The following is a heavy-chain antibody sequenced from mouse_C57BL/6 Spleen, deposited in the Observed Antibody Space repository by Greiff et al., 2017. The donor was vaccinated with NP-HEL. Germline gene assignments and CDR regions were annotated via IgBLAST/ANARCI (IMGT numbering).Heavy chain of an antibody. CDR1: GFNIKDYY. J-gene: IGHJ3*01. CDR2: IDPEDGET. V-gene: IGHV14-2*01. CDR3: ASHDYDEGFAY. D-gene: IGHD2-4*01. Sequence: VHVKQSGAELVKPGASVKLSCTASGFNIKDYYMHWVKQRTEQGLEWIGRIDPEDGETKSAPKFQGKATITADTSSNTAYLQLSSLTSEDTAVYYCASHDYDEGFAYWGQGTLVTVSA.